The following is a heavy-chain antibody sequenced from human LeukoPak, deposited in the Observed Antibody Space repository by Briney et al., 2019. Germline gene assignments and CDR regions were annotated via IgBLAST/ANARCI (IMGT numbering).Heavy chain of an antibody. J-gene: IGHJ5*02. CDR2: ISGSGGST. D-gene: IGHD6-6*01. CDR3: AKDSGYSSSNWFDA. CDR1: GFTFSSYA. Sequence: PGGSLRLSCAASGFTFSSYAMNWVRQAPGKGLEWVSTISGSGGSTYYANSVKGRFTVSRDNSENTLYLQMNTLRAEDTALYYCAKDSGYSSSNWFDAWGQGTLVTVSS. V-gene: IGHV3-23*01.